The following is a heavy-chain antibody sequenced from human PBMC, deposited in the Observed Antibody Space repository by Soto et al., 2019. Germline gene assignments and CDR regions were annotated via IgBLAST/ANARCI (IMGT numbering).Heavy chain of an antibody. CDR2: ISYDGSNK. CDR3: ARESEAYCGGDCSAPY. V-gene: IGHV3-30-3*01. Sequence: SRRLCCTPHGFTFRSYAMHWVRQAHRKRLGRVAVISYDGSNKYYADSVKGRFTISRDNSKNTLYLQMNSLRAEDTAVYYCARESEAYCGGDCSAPYWGQGT. CDR1: GFTFRSYA. J-gene: IGHJ4*02. D-gene: IGHD2-21*02.